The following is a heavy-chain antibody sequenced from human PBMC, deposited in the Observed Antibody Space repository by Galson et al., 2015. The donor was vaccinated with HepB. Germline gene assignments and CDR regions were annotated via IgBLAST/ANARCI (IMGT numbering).Heavy chain of an antibody. D-gene: IGHD3-22*01. J-gene: IGHJ3*02. CDR3: ARDRPIGTVYDSSGYDSIKRGDAFDI. V-gene: IGHV3-30-3*01. CDR1: GFTFSSYA. CDR2: ISYDGSNK. Sequence: SLRLSCAASGFTFSSYAMHWVRQAPGKGLEWVAVISYDGSNKYYADSVKGRFTISRDNSKNTLYLQMNSLRAEDTAVYYCARDRPIGTVYDSSGYDSIKRGDAFDIWGQGTMVTVSS.